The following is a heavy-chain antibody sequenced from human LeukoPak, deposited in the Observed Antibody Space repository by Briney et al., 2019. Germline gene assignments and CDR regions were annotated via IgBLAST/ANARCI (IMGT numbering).Heavy chain of an antibody. CDR3: PTARTIFGVVIENGY. J-gene: IGHJ4*02. V-gene: IGHV1-2*02. CDR2: INPNSGGT. CDR1: GYTFTGYY. D-gene: IGHD3-3*01. Sequence: ASVKVSCKASGYTFTGYYMHWVRQAPGQGLEWMGWINPNSGGTDYAQKFQGRVTMTRDTSISTAYMELSRLRSDDTAVYYCPTARTIFGVVIENGYWGQGTLVTVSS.